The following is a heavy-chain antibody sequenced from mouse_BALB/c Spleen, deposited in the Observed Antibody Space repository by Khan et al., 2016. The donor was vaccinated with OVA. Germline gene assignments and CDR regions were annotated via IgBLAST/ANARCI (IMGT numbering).Heavy chain of an antibody. V-gene: IGHV1-77*01. D-gene: IGHD1-2*01. CDR1: GYTFTDYY. Sequence: QVQLKQSGAELARPGASVKLSCKASGYTFTDYYINWVKQRPGQGLEWIGEISPGSGDTYYNEKFKGKATLTADQSSSTVYMQFSSLTAEASAVYVCARRNYFGYTFAYWGQGTLVTVSA. CDR2: ISPGSGDT. J-gene: IGHJ3*01. CDR3: ARRNYFGYTFAY.